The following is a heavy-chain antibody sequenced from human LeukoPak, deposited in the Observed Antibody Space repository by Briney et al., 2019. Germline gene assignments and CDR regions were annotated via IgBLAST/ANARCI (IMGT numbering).Heavy chain of an antibody. D-gene: IGHD2/OR15-2a*01. Sequence: ASVKVSCKASGYTFTEYDINWVRQAAGQGLEWMGWMDPNSGNTGCSQKFQGRVTMTRDTSINTAYMELSSLRSEDTAVYYCARTKKHSTTRDYWGQGTLVGVSS. CDR2: MDPNSGNT. V-gene: IGHV1-8*01. CDR1: GYTFTEYD. J-gene: IGHJ4*02. CDR3: ARTKKHSTTRDY.